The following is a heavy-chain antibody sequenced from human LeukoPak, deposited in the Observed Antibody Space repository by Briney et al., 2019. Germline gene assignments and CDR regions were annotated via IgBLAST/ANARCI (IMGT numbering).Heavy chain of an antibody. CDR3: AKAEPLAYCGGDCYPHGYFDL. V-gene: IGHV3-9*01. D-gene: IGHD2-21*02. Sequence: SLRLSCAASGFTFDDYAMHWVRQAPGKGLEWVSGISWNSGSIGYADSVKGRFTISRDNAKNSLYLQMNSLRAEDTALYYCAKAEPLAYCGGDCYPHGYFDLWGRGTLVTVSS. CDR1: GFTFDDYA. CDR2: ISWNSGSI. J-gene: IGHJ2*01.